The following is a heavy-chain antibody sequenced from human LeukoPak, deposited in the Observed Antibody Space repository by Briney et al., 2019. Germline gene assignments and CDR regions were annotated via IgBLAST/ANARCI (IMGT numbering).Heavy chain of an antibody. J-gene: IGHJ4*02. Sequence: PGGSLRLSCAASGFTFSSYGMHWVRQAPGKGLEWVAFIRYDGSNKYYADSVKGRFTISRDNSKNTLYLQMNSLRAEDTAVYYCAKESAYSGYSYGLFDYWGQGTLVTVSS. D-gene: IGHD5-18*01. CDR1: GFTFSSYG. CDR3: AKESAYSGYSYGLFDY. CDR2: IRYDGSNK. V-gene: IGHV3-30*02.